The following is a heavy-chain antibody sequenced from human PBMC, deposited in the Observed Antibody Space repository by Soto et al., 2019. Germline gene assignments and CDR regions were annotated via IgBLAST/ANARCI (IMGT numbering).Heavy chain of an antibody. D-gene: IGHD6-19*01. V-gene: IGHV4-4*07. CDR3: ARMYNSGFYRPEGDYFFYGMDV. Sequence: SETLSLTCTVSGDSISDYYWSWIRQPAGKGLEWIGRFYYGGNTKSNPSLKSRVTMSADTSKNQFSLSLRSVTAADSAIYYCARMYNSGFYRPEGDYFFYGMDVWGQGTTVTVSS. CDR2: FYYGGNT. CDR1: GDSISDYY. J-gene: IGHJ6*02.